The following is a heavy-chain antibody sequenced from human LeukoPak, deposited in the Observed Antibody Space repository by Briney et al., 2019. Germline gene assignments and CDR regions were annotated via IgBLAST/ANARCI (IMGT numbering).Heavy chain of an antibody. V-gene: IGHV3-66*02. CDR2: IYSGGST. CDR1: GFTVSSNY. CDR3: AREHKALTIFGVAYLGGFDY. D-gene: IGHD3-3*01. Sequence: PGGSLRLSCAASGFTVSSNYMSWVRQAPGKGLEWVSVIYSGGSTYYADSVKGRFTISRDNSKNTLYLQMNSLRAEDTAVYYCAREHKALTIFGVAYLGGFDYWGQGTLVTVSS. J-gene: IGHJ4*02.